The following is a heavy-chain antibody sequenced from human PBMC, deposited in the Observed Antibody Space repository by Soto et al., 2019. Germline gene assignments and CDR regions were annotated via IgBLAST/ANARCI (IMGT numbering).Heavy chain of an antibody. Sequence: QVQLVQSGAEVKKPGSSVKVSCKASGGTFSSYAISWVRQAPGQGLEWMGGIIPIFGTANYAQKFQGRVTITADESTSTAYMELSSLRSEDTAVYYCASLGGIPMIVGVSDWFDPWGQGTLVTVSS. CDR3: ASLGGIPMIVGVSDWFDP. J-gene: IGHJ5*02. CDR2: IIPIFGTA. V-gene: IGHV1-69*01. D-gene: IGHD3-22*01. CDR1: GGTFSSYA.